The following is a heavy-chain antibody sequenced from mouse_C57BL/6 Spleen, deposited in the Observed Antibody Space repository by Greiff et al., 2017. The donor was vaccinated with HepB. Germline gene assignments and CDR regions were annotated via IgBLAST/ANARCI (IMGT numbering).Heavy chain of an antibody. CDR3: ARNPHYYGSSPRAMDY. CDR1: GYAFSSSW. D-gene: IGHD1-1*01. CDR2: IYPGDGDT. J-gene: IGHJ4*01. Sequence: QVQLQQPGPELVKPGASVKISCKASGYAFSSSWMNWVKQRPGKGLEWIGRIYPGDGDTNYNGKFKGKATLTADKSSSTAYMQLSSLTSEDSAVYFCARNPHYYGSSPRAMDYWGQGTSVTVSS. V-gene: IGHV1-82*01.